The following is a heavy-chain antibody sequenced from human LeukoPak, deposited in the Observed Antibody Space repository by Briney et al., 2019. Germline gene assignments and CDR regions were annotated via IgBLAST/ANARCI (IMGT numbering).Heavy chain of an antibody. Sequence: GGSLSLSCAASGFTFSDYYLNWVRQAPGKGLEWVSSIGSSSNNIFYADSVKGRFTTSRDNAKNSLYLQMNSLRADATAVYYCASDFSVVAYWGQGTLVTVSP. CDR1: GFTFSDYY. CDR3: ASDFSVVAY. CDR2: IGSSSNNI. V-gene: IGHV3-21*01. J-gene: IGHJ4*02. D-gene: IGHD2/OR15-2a*01.